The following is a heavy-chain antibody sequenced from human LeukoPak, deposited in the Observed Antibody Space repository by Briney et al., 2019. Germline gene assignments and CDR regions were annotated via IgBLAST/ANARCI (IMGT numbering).Heavy chain of an antibody. CDR1: GGSISSGDYY. CDR2: IYNSGTI. J-gene: IGHJ2*01. Sequence: SETLSLTCTVSGGSISSGDYYWSWIRQPPGKGLEWIGYIYNSGTIYYNPSLKSRLTISVDTSRNQFSLRLRSVTAADTAVYYCAPAPLPATMWNWYFDLWGRGTLVTVSS. CDR3: APAPLPATMWNWYFDL. V-gene: IGHV4-30-4*01. D-gene: IGHD2-2*01.